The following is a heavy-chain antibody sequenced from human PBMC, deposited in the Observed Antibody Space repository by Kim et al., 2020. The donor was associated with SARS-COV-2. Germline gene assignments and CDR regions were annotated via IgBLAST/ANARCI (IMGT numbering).Heavy chain of an antibody. J-gene: IGHJ5*02. CDR1: GGSISSYY. V-gene: IGHV4-59*01. D-gene: IGHD2-8*01. CDR2: IYYSGST. Sequence: SETLSLTCTVSGGSISSYYWSWIRQPPGKGLEWIGYIYYSGSTNYNPSLKSRVTISVDTSKNQFSLKLSSVTAADTAVYYCARDRDCTNGVCGRFDPWGQGTLVTVSS. CDR3: ARDRDCTNGVCGRFDP.